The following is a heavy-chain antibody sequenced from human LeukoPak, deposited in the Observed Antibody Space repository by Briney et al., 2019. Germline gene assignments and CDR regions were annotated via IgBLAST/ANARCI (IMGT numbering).Heavy chain of an antibody. D-gene: IGHD6-19*01. V-gene: IGHV3-48*03. CDR3: ARDAYSSGLLGLD. CDR2: ISSSGSTI. Sequence: GGSLRLSCAASGFTFSSYEMNWVRQAPGKGLEWVSYISSSGSTIYYADSVKGRFTISRDNAKNSLYLQTNSLRAEDTAVYYCARDAYSSGLLGLDWGQGTLVTVSS. J-gene: IGHJ4*02. CDR1: GFTFSSYE.